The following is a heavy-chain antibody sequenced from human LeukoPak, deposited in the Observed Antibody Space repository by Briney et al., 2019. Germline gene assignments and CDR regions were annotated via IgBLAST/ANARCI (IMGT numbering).Heavy chain of an antibody. CDR1: GYTFTSYG. J-gene: IGHJ3*02. Sequence: ASVKVSCKASGYTFTSYGISWVRQAPGQGLEWMGWISAYNGNTNYAQKLQGRVTMTTDTSTSTAYLELRSLRSDDTAVYYCARGGYTYGPAYDAFDIWGQGTMVTVSS. V-gene: IGHV1-18*01. D-gene: IGHD5-18*01. CDR3: ARGGYTYGPAYDAFDI. CDR2: ISAYNGNT.